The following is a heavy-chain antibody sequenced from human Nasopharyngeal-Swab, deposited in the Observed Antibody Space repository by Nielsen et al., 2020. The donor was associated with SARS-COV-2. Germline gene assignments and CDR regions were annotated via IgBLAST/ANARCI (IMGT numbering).Heavy chain of an antibody. Sequence: SETLSLTCTVSGDSISSYYWSWIRQPPGKGLEWIGYISYSGSTNYNPSLKSRVTISKDTSKNQFSLKLSSVTAADTAVYHCARDVGYFYNGMDVWGQGTTVTVSS. CDR2: ISYSGST. V-gene: IGHV4-59*01. CDR1: GDSISSYY. CDR3: ARDVGYFYNGMDV. J-gene: IGHJ6*02. D-gene: IGHD3-22*01.